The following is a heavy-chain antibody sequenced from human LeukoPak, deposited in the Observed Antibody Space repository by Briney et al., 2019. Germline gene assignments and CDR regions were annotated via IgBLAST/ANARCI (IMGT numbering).Heavy chain of an antibody. V-gene: IGHV4-34*01. CDR1: GGSFSGYY. J-gene: IGHJ4*02. D-gene: IGHD6-19*01. CDR2: INHSGST. CDR3: ARRESPYTSGWYSDY. Sequence: SETLSLTCAVYGGSFSGYYWSWIRQPPGKGLEWIGEINHSGSTYYNPSLKSRVTISVDTSKNQFSLNLSSVTAADAAVYYCARRESPYTSGWYSDYWGQGTLVTVSS.